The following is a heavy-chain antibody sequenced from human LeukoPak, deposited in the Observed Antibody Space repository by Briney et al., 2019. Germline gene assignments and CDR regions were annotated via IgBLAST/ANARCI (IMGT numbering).Heavy chain of an antibody. V-gene: IGHV3-53*01. CDR3: ARGTFSPQGSYFGH. CDR2: LYSGGAA. CDR1: GFSVRDNY. D-gene: IGHD3-10*01. J-gene: IGHJ4*02. Sequence: PGGSLRLSCAVSGFSVRDNYINWVRQTPGGGLECVSVLYSGGAAYYADSVKGRFTISRDTSKNTLSLQMNSLRVGDTALYYCARGTFSPQGSYFGHWGQGTRVTVSS.